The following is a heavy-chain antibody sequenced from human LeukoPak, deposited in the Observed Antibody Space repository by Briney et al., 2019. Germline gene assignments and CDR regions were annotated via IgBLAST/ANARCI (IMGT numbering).Heavy chain of an antibody. J-gene: IGHJ4*02. D-gene: IGHD3-22*01. CDR3: ARRSGYTFDY. CDR2: IYYSGAT. CDR1: GGSISSSY. V-gene: IGHV4-59*01. Sequence: SETLSLTCTVSGGSISSSYWSWIRQPPGEGLEWIGHIYYSGATYYNPSLKSRLTISVDTSKNQFSLKLRSVTAADTAVYYCARRSGYTFDYWGQGTLVTVSS.